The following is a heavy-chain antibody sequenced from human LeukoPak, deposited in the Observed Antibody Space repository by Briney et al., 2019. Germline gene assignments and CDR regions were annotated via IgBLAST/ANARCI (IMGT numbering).Heavy chain of an antibody. CDR2: ISTSGGAI. CDR3: AREHCSGGGCYYFDY. Sequence: GVSLRLSCAASGFSFSTYWMYWVRQAPVKGLEWVSYISTSGGAIYYAESVKGRFTISRDNAKNSLYLQMHSLTVEDTAVYYCAREHCSGGGCYYFDYWGQGTLVTVSS. CDR1: GFSFSTYW. D-gene: IGHD2-15*01. J-gene: IGHJ4*02. V-gene: IGHV3-48*04.